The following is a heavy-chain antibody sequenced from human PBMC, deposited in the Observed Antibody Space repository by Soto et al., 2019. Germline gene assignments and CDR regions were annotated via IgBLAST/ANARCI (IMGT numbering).Heavy chain of an antibody. J-gene: IGHJ4*02. CDR1: GGSISSSSYY. V-gene: IGHV4-39*01. CDR2: IYYSGST. Sequence: SETLSLTCTVSGGSISSSSYYWGWIRQPPGKGLEWIGNIYYSGSTYYNPSLKSRVTISVDTSKNQFSLKLSSVTAADTAVYYCARRSNYGYYFDYWGQGTLVTVSS. CDR3: ARRSNYGYYFDY. D-gene: IGHD4-4*01.